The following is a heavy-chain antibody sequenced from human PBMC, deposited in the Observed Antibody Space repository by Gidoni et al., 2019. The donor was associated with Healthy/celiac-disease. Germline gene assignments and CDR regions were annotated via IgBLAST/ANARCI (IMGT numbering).Heavy chain of an antibody. CDR3: ASPPLPIAAAGTRTP. Sequence: EVQLVESGGGLVQPGGSLRLSCAASGFTFSSYWMSWVRQAPGKGLEWVANIKQDGSEKYYVDSVKGRFTISRDNAKNSLYLQMNSLRAEDTAVYYCASPPLPIAAAGTRTPWGQGTLVTVSS. D-gene: IGHD6-13*01. V-gene: IGHV3-7*01. J-gene: IGHJ5*02. CDR1: GFTFSSYW. CDR2: IKQDGSEK.